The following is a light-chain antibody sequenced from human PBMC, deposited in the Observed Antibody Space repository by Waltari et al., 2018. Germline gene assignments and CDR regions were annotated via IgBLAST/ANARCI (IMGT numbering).Light chain of an antibody. V-gene: IGLV1-44*01. CDR3: ATWDYSLDGQV. J-gene: IGLJ3*02. CDR2: STN. Sequence: QSVLTQPPSASGTPGQRVTISCSGSRSNIGAEVVNWYQVLPGTAPKLLIYSTNQPPSGVPGRFSASKAGTSAALAISGLQSEDEADYYCATWDYSLDGQVFGGGTKLTVL. CDR1: RSNIGAEV.